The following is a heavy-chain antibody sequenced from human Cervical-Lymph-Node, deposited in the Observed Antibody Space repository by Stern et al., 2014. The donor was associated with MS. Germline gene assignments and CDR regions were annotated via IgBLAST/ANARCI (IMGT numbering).Heavy chain of an antibody. J-gene: IGHJ4*02. CDR2: ISSSSSYI. D-gene: IGHD3-22*01. Sequence: EVQLLESGGGLVKPGGSLRLSCAASGFTFSSYSMNWVRQAPGKGLEWVSSISSSSSYIYYADSVKGRFTISRDNAKNSLYLQMNSLRAEDTAVYYCARAHNSYYYDSSGPTPGYWGQGTLVTVSS. CDR1: GFTFSSYS. CDR3: ARAHNSYYYDSSGPTPGY. V-gene: IGHV3-21*01.